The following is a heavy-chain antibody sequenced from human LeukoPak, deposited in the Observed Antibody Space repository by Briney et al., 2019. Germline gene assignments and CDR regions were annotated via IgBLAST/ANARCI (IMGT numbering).Heavy chain of an antibody. J-gene: IGHJ4*02. CDR3: ARDYGPKGFDY. V-gene: IGHV4-59*11. Sequence: SETLSLTCAVSGGSISSHYWSWVRQPPGKGLEWIGYIYYSESTNYNPSLKSRVTISVDTSKNQLSLKLRSVTAADTAIYYCARDYGPKGFDYWGQGTLITVSS. CDR2: IYYSEST. CDR1: GGSISSHY. D-gene: IGHD3-10*01.